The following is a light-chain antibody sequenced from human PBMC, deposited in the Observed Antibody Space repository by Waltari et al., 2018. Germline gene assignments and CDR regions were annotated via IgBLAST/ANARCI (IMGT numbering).Light chain of an antibody. Sequence: EIVLTPCPGTLSLSPGDRATLSFSASQRVSSSYLAWYRQKPGQAPRLLIYGASSRATGIPDRFSGSGSGTDFTLTISRVEPEDFAVYYCQQDGSSRYTFGQGTKLEIK. CDR1: QRVSSSY. CDR3: QQDGSSRYT. V-gene: IGKV3-20*01. CDR2: GAS. J-gene: IGKJ2*01.